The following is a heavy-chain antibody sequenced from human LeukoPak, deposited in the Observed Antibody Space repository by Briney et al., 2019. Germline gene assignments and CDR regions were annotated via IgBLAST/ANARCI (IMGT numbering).Heavy chain of an antibody. V-gene: IGHV4-59*12. CDR2: IYYSTST. CDR1: GGSISSYY. Sequence: WETLTLTCTVSGGSISSYYWRWIRQPPGKGLEWIGYIYYSTSTNYKPSLKRRVTMSIDTSKNPFYLKLSSVTGPDTAVYYCAREHYDTTGDYYALWGQGTLVTASS. D-gene: IGHD3-22*01. J-gene: IGHJ4*02. CDR3: AREHYDTTGDYYAL.